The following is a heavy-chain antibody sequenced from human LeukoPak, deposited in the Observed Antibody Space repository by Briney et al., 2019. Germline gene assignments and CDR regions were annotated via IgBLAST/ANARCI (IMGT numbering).Heavy chain of an antibody. J-gene: IGHJ6*03. V-gene: IGHV1-8*03. Sequence: RASVKVSCKASGYTFTSYDINWVRQATGQGLEWMGWMNPNSGNTGYAQKFQGRVTITRNTSISTAYMELSSLRSEDTAVYYCARSCSSTSCYRGLYYYYYMDVWGKGTTVTVSS. CDR1: GYTFTSYD. CDR3: ARSCSSTSCYRGLYYYYYMDV. CDR2: MNPNSGNT. D-gene: IGHD2-2*02.